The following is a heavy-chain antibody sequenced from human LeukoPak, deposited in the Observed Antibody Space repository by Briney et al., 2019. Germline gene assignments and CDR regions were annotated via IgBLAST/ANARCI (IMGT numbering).Heavy chain of an antibody. V-gene: IGHV3-48*03. D-gene: IGHD2-15*01. CDR1: GFTFSSYE. J-gene: IGHJ5*02. Sequence: GGSPRLSCAASGFTFSSYEMNWVRQAPGKGLEWVSYISSSGSTIYYADSVKGRFTISRDNAKNSLYLQMNSLRAEDTAVYYCARNPVEAAMWRLWFDPWGQGTLVTVSS. CDR3: ARNPVEAAMWRLWFDP. CDR2: ISSSGSTI.